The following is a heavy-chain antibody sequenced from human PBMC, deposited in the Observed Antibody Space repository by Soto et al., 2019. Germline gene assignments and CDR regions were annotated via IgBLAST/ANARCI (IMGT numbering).Heavy chain of an antibody. CDR1: SVSNAW. Sequence: SVSNAWMNWVRPAPGKGLEWVGRIKSKTDGGTTDYAAPVKGRFTISRDDSKNTLYLQMNSLKTEDTAVYYCASRRGVRYFDWLWGQVTLVTVSS. J-gene: IGHJ4*02. V-gene: IGHV3-15*07. CDR2: IKSKTDGGTT. D-gene: IGHD3-9*01. CDR3: ASRRGVRYFDWL.